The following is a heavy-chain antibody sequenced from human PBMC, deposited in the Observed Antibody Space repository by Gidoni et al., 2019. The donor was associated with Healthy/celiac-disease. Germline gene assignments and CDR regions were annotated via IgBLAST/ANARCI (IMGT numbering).Heavy chain of an antibody. V-gene: IGHV1-69*01. CDR1: GGTFSSYA. Sequence: QVQLVQSGAEVKKPGSSVKVSCKASGGTFSSYAISWVRQAPGQGLEWMGGIIPIFGTANYAQKFQGRVTITADESTSTAYMELSSLRSEDTAVYYCARGAIAVAGTERPSPYYYYYGMDVWGQGTTVTVSS. CDR3: ARGAIAVAGTERPSPYYYYYGMDV. J-gene: IGHJ6*02. CDR2: IIPIFGTA. D-gene: IGHD6-19*01.